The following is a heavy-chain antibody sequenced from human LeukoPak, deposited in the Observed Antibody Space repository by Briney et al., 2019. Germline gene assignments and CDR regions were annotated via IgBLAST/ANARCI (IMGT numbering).Heavy chain of an antibody. J-gene: IGHJ4*02. Sequence: PSETRSLTCDVFDYSITSGYFWGWVRQPPGMGLGGVGSLDHTGTTYYNPSLKSRVTLSTDTSKNQFSLRLISVTAADTAVYYCARGDFYDYGKPFDYWGQGTLVTVSS. CDR3: ARGDFYDYGKPFDY. CDR1: DYSITSGYF. CDR2: LDHTGTT. D-gene: IGHD3-22*01. V-gene: IGHV4-38-2*01.